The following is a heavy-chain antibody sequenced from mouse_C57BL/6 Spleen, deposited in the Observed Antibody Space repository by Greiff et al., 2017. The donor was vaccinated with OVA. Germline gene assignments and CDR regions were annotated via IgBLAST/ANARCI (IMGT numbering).Heavy chain of an antibody. CDR3: ARRGYGSAYWYCDV. CDR2: IYPGDGDT. V-gene: IGHV1-82*01. J-gene: IGHJ1*03. Sequence: VQLQQSGPELVKPGASVKISCKASGYAFSSSWMNWVKQRPGKGLEWIGRIYPGDGDTNYNGKFKGKATLTADKSSSTAYMQLSSLTSEDSAVDFCARRGYGSAYWYCDVWGTGTTVTVSS. CDR1: GYAFSSSW. D-gene: IGHD1-1*01.